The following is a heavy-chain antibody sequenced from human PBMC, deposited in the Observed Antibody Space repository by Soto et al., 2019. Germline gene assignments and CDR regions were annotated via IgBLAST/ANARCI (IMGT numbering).Heavy chain of an antibody. V-gene: IGHV4-59*08. CDR1: GGSISSYY. CDR2: MYYGGST. J-gene: IGHJ3*02. Sequence: PSETLSLTCTVSGGSISSYYWSWIRQPPGKGLEWIGYMYYGGSTSYNPSLKSRVTISVDTSKNQFSLKLSSVTAADTAVYYCVRHLVDDAFDIWGQGTMVTVS. CDR3: VRHLVDDAFDI.